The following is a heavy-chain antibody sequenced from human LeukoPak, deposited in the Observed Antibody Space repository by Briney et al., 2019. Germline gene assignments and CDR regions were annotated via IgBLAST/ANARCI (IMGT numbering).Heavy chain of an antibody. D-gene: IGHD2/OR15-2a*01. V-gene: IGHV3-21*01. CDR1: GFTFSSYS. Sequence: GGSLRLSCAASGFTFSSYSMNWVRQAPGKGLEWVSSISSSSSYIYYADSVKGRFTISRDNAKNSLYLQVNSLRAEDTAVYYCARTPGETFYESDYWGQGTLVTVSS. CDR3: ARTPGETFYESDY. CDR2: ISSSSSYI. J-gene: IGHJ4*02.